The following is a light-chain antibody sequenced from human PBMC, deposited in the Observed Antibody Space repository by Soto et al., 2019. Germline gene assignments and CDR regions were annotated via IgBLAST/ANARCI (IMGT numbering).Light chain of an antibody. J-gene: IGLJ2*01. CDR1: SSNIGSFYD. CDR3: QSYDNRLSHVV. V-gene: IGLV1-40*01. CDR2: GDN. Sequence: QPVLTQPPSVSGAPGQRVTIPCTGSSSNIGSFYDVHWYQQLPGTVPKLLIYGDNNRPSGVPDRFSGSKSGTSASLAITGLQPEEEADYYCQSYDNRLSHVVFGGGTKHTVL.